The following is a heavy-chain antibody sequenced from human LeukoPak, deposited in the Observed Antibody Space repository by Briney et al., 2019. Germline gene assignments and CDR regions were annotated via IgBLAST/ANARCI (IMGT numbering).Heavy chain of an antibody. CDR2: ISSSGDNT. V-gene: IGHV3-64*02. D-gene: IGHD5-24*01. CDR1: GFIFRNYA. CDR3: VREERELAIDY. J-gene: IGHJ4*02. Sequence: GGSLRLSCAASGFIFRNYAMHWVRQAPGKGLEYVSAISSSGDNTYYGDSVKGRFIISRDNSKNTLSLQMSSLRVEDTAVYYCVREERELAIDYWGQGTLVTVSS.